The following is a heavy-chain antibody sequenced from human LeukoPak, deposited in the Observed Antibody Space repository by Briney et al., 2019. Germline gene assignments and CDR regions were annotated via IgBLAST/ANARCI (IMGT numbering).Heavy chain of an antibody. J-gene: IGHJ4*02. Sequence: GGSLRLSCAASGFTFSSYSLYWVRQAPGKGLEWLSSISSSSSFIYYADSVKGRFTISRDNAKNSLSLQMNSLRVEDTAVYYCAGDRGVATMIADYWGQGTLVTVSS. CDR2: ISSSSSFI. CDR1: GFTFSSYS. CDR3: AGDRGVATMIADY. D-gene: IGHD3-10*01. V-gene: IGHV3-21*01.